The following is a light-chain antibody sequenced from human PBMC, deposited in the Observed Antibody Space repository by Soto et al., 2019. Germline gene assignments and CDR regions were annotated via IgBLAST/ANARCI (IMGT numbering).Light chain of an antibody. J-gene: IGKJ1*01. V-gene: IGKV3D-20*01. CDR2: DAS. CDR1: QSVSGRY. CDR3: QQYGSSPRT. Sequence: EIVLTQSPATLSLSPGERATLSCGASQSVSGRYLAWYQQKPGLAPRLLIYDASNRATGIPDRFSGSGSGTDFTLTISRLEPEDFAVYFCQQYGSSPRTFGQGIKVEI.